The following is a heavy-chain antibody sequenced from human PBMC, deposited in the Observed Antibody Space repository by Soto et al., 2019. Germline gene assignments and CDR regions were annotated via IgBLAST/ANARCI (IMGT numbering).Heavy chain of an antibody. CDR3: TTDSADIVVVPATFGMDV. J-gene: IGHJ6*02. Sequence: GGALRLSCAASGITFSNAWMTWVRQAPGKGLEWVGRIKSITDGGTTDYAAPVKGRFTISRDDPKDTLYLQMNNLRTEDTAVYHCTTDSADIVVVPATFGMDVCGQVLTFTVS. V-gene: IGHV3-15*01. D-gene: IGHD2-2*01. CDR2: IKSITDGGTT. CDR1: GITFSNAW.